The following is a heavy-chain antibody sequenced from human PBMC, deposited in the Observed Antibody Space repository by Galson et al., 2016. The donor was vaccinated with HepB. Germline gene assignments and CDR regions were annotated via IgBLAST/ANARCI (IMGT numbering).Heavy chain of an antibody. CDR3: AKSGEMATIGRVDDY. D-gene: IGHD5-24*01. Sequence: SLRLSCAASGFTFRSSVMRWVRQAPGEGLEWVSSISGSGGSTYYADFVKGRFTISRDNSKSTLYLQMTSLTVEDTAIYYCAKSGEMATIGRVDDYWGQGALVTVSS. CDR2: ISGSGGST. J-gene: IGHJ4*02. CDR1: GFTFRSSV. V-gene: IGHV3-23*01.